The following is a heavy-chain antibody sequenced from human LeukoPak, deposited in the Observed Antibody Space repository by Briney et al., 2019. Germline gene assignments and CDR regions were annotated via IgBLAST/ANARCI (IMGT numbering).Heavy chain of an antibody. CDR3: AERFGELYPFDY. V-gene: IGHV4-34*01. CDR1: GGSISSYY. J-gene: IGHJ4*02. CDR2: INHSGST. Sequence: SETLSLTCTVSGGSISSYYWSWIRQPPGKGLEWIGEINHSGSTNYNPSLKSRVTISLDTSKNQFSLKLTSVTAADTAVYYCAERFGELYPFDYWGQGTLVTVSS. D-gene: IGHD3-10*01.